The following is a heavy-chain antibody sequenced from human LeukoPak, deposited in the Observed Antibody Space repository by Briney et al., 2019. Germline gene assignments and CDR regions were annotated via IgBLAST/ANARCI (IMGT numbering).Heavy chain of an antibody. V-gene: IGHV3-64D*06. Sequence: GGSLRLSCSASGFTFCSYAMHWVRQAPGKGLEYVSAISSNGGSTYYADSVKGRFTISRDNSKNTLYLQMSSLRAEDTAVYYCVRRAAGPTYYFDYWGQGTLVTVSS. CDR3: VRRAAGPTYYFDY. CDR1: GFTFCSYA. CDR2: ISSNGGST. D-gene: IGHD6-13*01. J-gene: IGHJ4*02.